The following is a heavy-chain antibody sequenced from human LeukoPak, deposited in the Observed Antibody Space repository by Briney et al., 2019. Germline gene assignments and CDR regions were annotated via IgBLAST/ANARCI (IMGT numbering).Heavy chain of an antibody. J-gene: IGHJ4*02. CDR2: TWYDGSKT. CDR3: ARDPRGIAVASTLDY. V-gene: IGHV3-33*01. Sequence: PGRSLRLSCAASGFTFSSYGMHWVRQSPGKGLEWVAVTWYDGSKTYYADSVKGRFTSSRDNSKNTMYLKMNSLRAEDTAVYYCARDPRGIAVASTLDYWGQGTQVTVSS. D-gene: IGHD6-19*01. CDR1: GFTFSSYG.